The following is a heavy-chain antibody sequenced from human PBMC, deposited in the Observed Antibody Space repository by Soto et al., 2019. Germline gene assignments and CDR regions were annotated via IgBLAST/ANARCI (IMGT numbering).Heavy chain of an antibody. D-gene: IGHD3-10*01. CDR2: ISSSSSYI. CDR1: GFTFSSYS. Sequence: EVQLVESGGGLVKPGGSLRLSCAASGFTFSSYSMNWVRQAPGKGLEWVSSISSSSSYIYYADSVKGRFTISRDNAKNSLYLQMNSLRAEDTAVYYCARVQPVLLWFGELYPWGQGTLVTVSS. V-gene: IGHV3-21*01. CDR3: ARVQPVLLWFGELYP. J-gene: IGHJ5*02.